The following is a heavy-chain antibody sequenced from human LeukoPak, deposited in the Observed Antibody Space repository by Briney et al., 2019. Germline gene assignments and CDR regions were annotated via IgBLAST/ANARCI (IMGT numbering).Heavy chain of an antibody. Sequence: GGSLRLSCAASGFTFSAYGMSWVRQAPGKGLEWVSHISDTVRDTWYANSVKGRLIISRDNSRDTVYLQMSSLRPEDTALYFCAKDNYGGIFASWGQGTLVTVSS. J-gene: IGHJ4*02. V-gene: IGHV3-23*01. CDR3: AKDNYGGIFAS. CDR1: GFTFSAYG. D-gene: IGHD4-17*01. CDR2: ISDTVRDT.